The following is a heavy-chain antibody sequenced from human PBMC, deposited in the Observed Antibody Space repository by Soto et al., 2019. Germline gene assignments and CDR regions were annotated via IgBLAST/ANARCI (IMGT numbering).Heavy chain of an antibody. CDR1: GFTFSSYG. CDR2: ISYDGSNK. V-gene: IGHV3-30*18. CDR3: AKDRGYYDSSGYYHFDY. D-gene: IGHD3-22*01. Sequence: GGSLRLSCAASGFTFSSYGMHWVRQAPGKGLEWVAVISYDGSNKYYADSVKGRFTISRDNSKNTLYLQMNSLRAEDTAVYYCAKDRGYYDSSGYYHFDYWGQGTLVTVSS. J-gene: IGHJ4*02.